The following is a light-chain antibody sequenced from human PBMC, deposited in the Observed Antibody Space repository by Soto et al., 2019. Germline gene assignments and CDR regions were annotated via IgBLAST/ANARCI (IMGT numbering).Light chain of an antibody. CDR2: DVS. Sequence: EILMTQSPCTLSVSPGERATLSCRAAQGVTTNFAWYQQKSGQSPRLLIYDVSNRATGVPARFSGSGSETDFTLTISGLRSEDSAVYFCQQYNNWPFSFGQGTRLE. CDR3: QQYNNWPFS. J-gene: IGKJ5*01. CDR1: QGVTTN. V-gene: IGKV3-15*01.